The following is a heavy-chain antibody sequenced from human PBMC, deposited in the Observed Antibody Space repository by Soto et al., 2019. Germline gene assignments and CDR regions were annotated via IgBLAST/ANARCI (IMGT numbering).Heavy chain of an antibody. CDR3: ARHNPLCGGDCYSFDY. J-gene: IGHJ4*02. Sequence: SETLSLTCTVSGGSISSYYWSWIRQPPGKGLEWIGYIYYSGSTNYNPSLKSRVTISVDTSKNQFSLKLSSVTAADTAVYSCARHNPLCGGDCYSFDYWGQGTLVTVS. CDR1: GGSISSYY. D-gene: IGHD2-21*02. V-gene: IGHV4-59*08. CDR2: IYYSGST.